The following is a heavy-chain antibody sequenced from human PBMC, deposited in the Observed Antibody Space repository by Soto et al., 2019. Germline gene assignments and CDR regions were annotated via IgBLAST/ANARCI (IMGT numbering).Heavy chain of an antibody. D-gene: IGHD2-2*01. CDR3: ARDLTEDIVVVPAAMRGNWFDP. Sequence: GGSLRLSCAASGFTFSSYAMSWVRQAPGKGLEWVSSISSSSSYIYYADSVKGRFTISRDNAKNSLYLQMNSLRAEDTAVYYCARDLTEDIVVVPAAMRGNWFDPWGQGTLVTVSS. CDR1: GFTFSSYA. CDR2: ISSSSSYI. J-gene: IGHJ5*02. V-gene: IGHV3-21*01.